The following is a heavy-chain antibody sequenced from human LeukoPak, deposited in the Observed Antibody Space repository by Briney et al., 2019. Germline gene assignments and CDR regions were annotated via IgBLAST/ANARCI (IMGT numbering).Heavy chain of an antibody. CDR2: INPSGGST. D-gene: IGHD3-10*01. V-gene: IGHV1-46*01. CDR3: ARGRWYYGSGSYYKL. J-gene: IGHJ4*02. CDR1: GYTFTSYY. Sequence: APVKVSCKASGYTFTSYYMHWVRQAPGQGLEWMGIINPSGGSTSYAQKFQGRVTMTRGTSTSTVYMELSSLRSEDTAVYYCARGRWYYGSGSYYKLWGQGTLVTVSS.